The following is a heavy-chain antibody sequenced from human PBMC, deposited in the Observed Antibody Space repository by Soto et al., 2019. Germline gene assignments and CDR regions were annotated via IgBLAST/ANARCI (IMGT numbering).Heavy chain of an antibody. CDR1: GFSFVNYG. V-gene: IGHV3-23*01. CDR2: ISGSGST. D-gene: IGHD1-26*01. J-gene: IGHJ5*02. Sequence: PGVSLRLSCAASGFSFVNYGMSWVRQAPGKGLEWVSAISGSGSTFYADSVKGRFTISRDNSKNTLYLQMNSLRAEDTAVYYCAKDYLRWAQSWGQGTLVTVSS. CDR3: AKDYLRWAQS.